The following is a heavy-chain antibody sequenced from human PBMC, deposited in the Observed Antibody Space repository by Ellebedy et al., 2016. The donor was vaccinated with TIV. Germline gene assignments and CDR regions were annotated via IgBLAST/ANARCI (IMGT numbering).Heavy chain of an antibody. V-gene: IGHV3-23*01. Sequence: PGGSLRLSCAASGFTFSNYAMNWVRQAPGKGLEWVSLISGSGDRTYYADSVKGRFTISRDISKNTLYLQMKSLGAEDTAVYHCVKGHRRGPLDYWGEGTLVTVSS. J-gene: IGHJ4*02. CDR2: ISGSGDRT. CDR3: VKGHRRGPLDY. CDR1: GFTFSNYA. D-gene: IGHD1-14*01.